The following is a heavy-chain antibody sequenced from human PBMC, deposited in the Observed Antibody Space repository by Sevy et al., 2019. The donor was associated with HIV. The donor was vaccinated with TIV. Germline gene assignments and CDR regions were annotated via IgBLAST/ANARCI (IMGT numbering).Heavy chain of an antibody. V-gene: IGHV3-30-3*01. J-gene: IGHJ4*02. CDR3: ARDGGYSVNFLPSGY. D-gene: IGHD3-10*02. CDR2: ISYDGSSK. CDR1: GFTFSSHA. Sequence: GGSQRLSCAASGFTFSSHAMHWVRQAPGKGMERMAAISYDGSSKYYADSVKGRFTISRDDSKNTLYLQMSSLRAGDTAVYYCARDGGYSVNFLPSGYWGQGTLVTVSS.